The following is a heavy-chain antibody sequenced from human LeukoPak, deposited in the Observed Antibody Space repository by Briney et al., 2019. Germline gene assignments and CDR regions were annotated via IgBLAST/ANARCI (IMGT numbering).Heavy chain of an antibody. CDR2: ISSSGSTI. V-gene: IGHV3-48*04. CDR1: GFTFSSYS. CDR3: ARDSPYCGGDCYAFDI. J-gene: IGHJ3*02. Sequence: GGSLRLSCAASGFTFSSYSMNWVRQAPGKGLEWVSYISSSGSTIYYADSVKGRFTISRDNAKNSLYLQMNSLRAEDTAVYYCARDSPYCGGDCYAFDIWGQGTMVTVSS. D-gene: IGHD2-21*02.